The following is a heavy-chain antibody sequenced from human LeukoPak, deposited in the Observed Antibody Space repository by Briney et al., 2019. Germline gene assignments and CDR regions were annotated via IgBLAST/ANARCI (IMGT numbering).Heavy chain of an antibody. J-gene: IGHJ4*02. D-gene: IGHD5-24*01. CDR1: GYTFTSYD. CDR3: ARGNGYPYYFDY. Sequence: ASVKVSCKASGYTFTSYDINWVRQATGQGLEWMGWMNPNSGNTGYAQKFQGRVTITRNTSISTAYMELSSLRSEDTAVYYCARGNGYPYYFDYWGQGTLVTVSS. V-gene: IGHV1-8*03. CDR2: MNPNSGNT.